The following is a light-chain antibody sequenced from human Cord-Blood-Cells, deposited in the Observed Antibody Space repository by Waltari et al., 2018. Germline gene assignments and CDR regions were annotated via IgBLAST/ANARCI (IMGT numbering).Light chain of an antibody. CDR1: SSDVGGYNY. CDR3: SSYTSSSTLV. CDR2: DVS. V-gene: IGLV2-14*01. Sequence: QSALTQPASVSGSPGQSITISCTGTSSDVGGYNYVSWYQQHPGKAPKLMSYDVSTRPSGVSNRFAGSKSGNTASLTISGLQAEDEADYYCSSYTSSSTLVFGTGTKVTVL. J-gene: IGLJ1*01.